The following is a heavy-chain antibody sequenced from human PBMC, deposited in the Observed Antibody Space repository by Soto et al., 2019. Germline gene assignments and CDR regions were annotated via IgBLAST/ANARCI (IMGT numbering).Heavy chain of an antibody. Sequence: GGSLRLSCAASGFTFSSYAMHWVRQAPGKGPEWVAVISYNGSNKYYADSVKGRFTISRDSSTNTLYLQMDSLTAEDTAVYFCAKDRRADTWTPYFDSWGQGTLVTVSS. D-gene: IGHD1-20*01. CDR3: AKDRRADTWTPYFDS. J-gene: IGHJ4*02. V-gene: IGHV3-30*18. CDR2: ISYNGSNK. CDR1: GFTFSSYA.